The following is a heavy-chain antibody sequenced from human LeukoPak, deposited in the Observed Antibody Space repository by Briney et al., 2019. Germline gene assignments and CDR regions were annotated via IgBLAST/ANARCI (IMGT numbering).Heavy chain of an antibody. CDR2: ISYDGSNK. CDR3: ASPGDVVVVAAMVDY. D-gene: IGHD2-15*01. V-gene: IGHV3-30*04. Sequence: GGSLRLSCAASGFTFSSYAMHRVPQAPGRGLGRVAVISYDGSNKYYADYVKGRFTISRDNSKNTLYLQMNSLGAEDTAVYYCASPGDVVVVAAMVDYWGQGTLVTVSS. J-gene: IGHJ4*02. CDR1: GFTFSSYA.